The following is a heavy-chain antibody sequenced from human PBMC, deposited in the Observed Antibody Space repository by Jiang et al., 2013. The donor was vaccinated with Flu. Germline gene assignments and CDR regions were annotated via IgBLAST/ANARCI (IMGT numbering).Heavy chain of an antibody. D-gene: IGHD2-2*01. CDR2: IDPSDSYT. J-gene: IGHJ6*04. CDR3: VQTWSYARYYYGMDV. V-gene: IGHV5-10-1*01. Sequence: EWMGGIDPSDSYTNYSPSFQGHVTISADKSISTAYLQWSSLKASDTAMYYCVQTWSYARYYYGMDVWGKGTTVTVSS.